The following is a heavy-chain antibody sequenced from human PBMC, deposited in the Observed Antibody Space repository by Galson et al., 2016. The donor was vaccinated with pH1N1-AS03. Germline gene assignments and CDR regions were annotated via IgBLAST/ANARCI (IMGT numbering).Heavy chain of an antibody. J-gene: IGHJ6*02. V-gene: IGHV1-2*06. Sequence: SVKVSCKASGYTFTGYYIQWVRQAPGQGLEWMGRIGSNSGGTHYAQKFEDRVTMTRDTSVNTVYMELRRLRSDDTAVYYCARDPYRKDFYYGMDVWGQGTMVTVS. D-gene: IGHD1-14*01. CDR2: IGSNSGGT. CDR1: GYTFTGYY. CDR3: ARDPYRKDFYYGMDV.